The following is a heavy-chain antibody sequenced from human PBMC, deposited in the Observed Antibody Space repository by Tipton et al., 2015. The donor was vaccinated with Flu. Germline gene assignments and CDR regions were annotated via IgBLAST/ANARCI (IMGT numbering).Heavy chain of an antibody. CDR2: IKQDGSEK. J-gene: IGHJ3*01. CDR1: GFTFRNYW. D-gene: IGHD6-25*01. CDR3: GRALGGAAAL. Sequence: SLRLSCAVSGFTFRNYWMTWVRQAPGKGLEWVANIKQDGSEKYYVASVKGRFTISRDNAKNSLYLQMNSLRAEDTAVYYCGRALGGAAALWGQGTMVTVSS. V-gene: IGHV3-7*03.